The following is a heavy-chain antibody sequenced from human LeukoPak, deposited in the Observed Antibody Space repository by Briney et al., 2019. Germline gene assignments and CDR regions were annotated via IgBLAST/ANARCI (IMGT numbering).Heavy chain of an antibody. CDR1: GYTFTYYY. D-gene: IGHD2-15*01. CDR2: INPNSGGT. V-gene: IGHV1-2*02. CDR3: AREGYCSGGTCYSTMNWFDP. Sequence: ASVKVSCKASGYTFTYYYMHWVRQAPGQGLEWMGWINPNSGGTNYAQKFQGRVTMTRDTSISTAYMELSRLRSDDTAVFYCAREGYCSGGTCYSTMNWFDPWGQGTLVTVSS. J-gene: IGHJ5*02.